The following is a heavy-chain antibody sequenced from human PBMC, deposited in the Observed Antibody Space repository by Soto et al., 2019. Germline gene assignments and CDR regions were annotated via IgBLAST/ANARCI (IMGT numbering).Heavy chain of an antibody. CDR2: VSGDNGST. CDR3: ATDGSGSYHTTFFDY. V-gene: IGHV3-23*01. J-gene: IGHJ4*02. Sequence: EVQLLESGGGLVQPGGSLRLSCAVSGITFSSYAMSWVRQAPGKGLEWVSVVSGDNGSTFYADSVKGRCIVSRDNSKNTLYLNMNSLRADDTAVYYCATDGSGSYHTTFFDYWGQGTLVTVSS. CDR1: GITFSSYA. D-gene: IGHD1-26*01.